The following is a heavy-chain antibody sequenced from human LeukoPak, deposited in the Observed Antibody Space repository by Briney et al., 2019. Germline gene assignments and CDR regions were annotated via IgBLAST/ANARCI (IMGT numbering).Heavy chain of an antibody. CDR2: INAGNGNT. J-gene: IGHJ4*02. V-gene: IGHV1-3*01. CDR3: ARGFVVRGVVNEFYFDY. D-gene: IGHD3-10*01. Sequence: ASVKVSCKASGYTFTSYAMHWVRQAPGQRLEWMGWINAGNGNTKYSQKFQGRVTITRDTSASTAYMELSSLRSEDTAVYYCARGFVVRGVVNEFYFDYWGQGTLVTVSS. CDR1: GYTFTSYA.